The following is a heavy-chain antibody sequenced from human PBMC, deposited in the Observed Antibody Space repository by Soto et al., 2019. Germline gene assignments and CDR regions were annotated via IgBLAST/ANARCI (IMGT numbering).Heavy chain of an antibody. Sequence: SETLSLTCSVSGDSISSVAHYWAWVRQPPGKGLEWIGYIYHSGSTYYNPSLKSRVTISVDTSKNQFSLKLSSVTAADTAVYYCARAALGYYDILTGYYPSPFDYWGQGTLVTVSS. D-gene: IGHD3-9*01. CDR3: ARAALGYYDILTGYYPSPFDY. CDR2: IYHSGST. V-gene: IGHV4-39*07. CDR1: GDSISSVAHY. J-gene: IGHJ4*02.